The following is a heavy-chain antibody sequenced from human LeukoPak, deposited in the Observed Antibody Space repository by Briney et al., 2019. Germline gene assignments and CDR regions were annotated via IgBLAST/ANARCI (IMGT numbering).Heavy chain of an antibody. V-gene: IGHV4-4*07. CDR3: ARWGYYDSSGYYSGDYFDY. CDR1: GGSISSYY. Sequence: PPETLSLTCTVSGGSISSYYWSWIRQPAGKGLEWIGRIYTSGSTNYNPSLKSRVTMSVDTSKNQFSLKLSSVTAADTAVYYCARWGYYDSSGYYSGDYFDYWGQGTLVTVSS. D-gene: IGHD3-22*01. J-gene: IGHJ4*02. CDR2: IYTSGST.